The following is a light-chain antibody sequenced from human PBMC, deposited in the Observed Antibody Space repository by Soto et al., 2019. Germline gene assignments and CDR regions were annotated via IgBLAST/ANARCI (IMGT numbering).Light chain of an antibody. CDR3: QQYKSYAPT. J-gene: IGKJ1*01. CDR1: RSVSTS. V-gene: IGKV1-5*01. CDR2: DAS. Sequence: DIQMTQSPSTLSASVGDRVTITCRASRSVSTSLAWYQKKPGKAPQLLIFDASSLESGVPSRFSGSGSGTELTLTISGLQPDDFATYFCQQYKSYAPTFGQGTKVEIK.